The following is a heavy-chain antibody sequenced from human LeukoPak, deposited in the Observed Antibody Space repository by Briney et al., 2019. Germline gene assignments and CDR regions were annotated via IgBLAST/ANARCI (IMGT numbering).Heavy chain of an antibody. J-gene: IGHJ4*02. CDR2: INPNSGGT. Sequence: ASVKASCKASGYTFTGSYIHWVRQAPGQGLEWMGWINPNSGGTNYAPKFQGRVTMTRDTSISTAYMELSSLRSDDTAVYYCARGIEFDSWGQGTLVTVSS. D-gene: IGHD3-16*02. V-gene: IGHV1-2*02. CDR3: ARGIEFDS. CDR1: GYTFTGSY.